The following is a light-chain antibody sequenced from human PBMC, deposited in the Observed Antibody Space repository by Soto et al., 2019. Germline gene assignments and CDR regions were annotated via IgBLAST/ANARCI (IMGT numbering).Light chain of an antibody. CDR3: QSYDSSLSGSVV. J-gene: IGLJ2*01. CDR2: GNS. Sequence: QAVVTQPPSVSGAPGQRVTISWTGSSSNIGAGYDVHWYQQLPGTAPKLLIYGNSNRPSGVPDRFSGSKSGTSASLAITGLQAEDEADYYCQSYDSSLSGSVVFGGGTKLTVL. V-gene: IGLV1-40*01. CDR1: SSNIGAGYD.